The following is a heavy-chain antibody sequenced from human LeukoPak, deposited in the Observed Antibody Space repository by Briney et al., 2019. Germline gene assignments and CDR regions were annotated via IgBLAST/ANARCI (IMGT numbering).Heavy chain of an antibody. CDR3: ANMLSTSRLS. J-gene: IGHJ4*02. CDR1: GFTFSSYG. CDR2: IRYDGSNK. V-gene: IGHV3-30*02. D-gene: IGHD5/OR15-5a*01. Sequence: GSLRLSCAASGFTFSSYGMHWVRQAPGKGLEWVAFIRYDGSNKYYADSVKGRFTISRDNSKNTLYLQMNSLRAEDTAVYYCANMLSTSRLSWGQGTLVTVSS.